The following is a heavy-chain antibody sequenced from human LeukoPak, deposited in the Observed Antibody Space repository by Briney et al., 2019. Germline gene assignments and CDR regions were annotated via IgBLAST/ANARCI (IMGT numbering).Heavy chain of an antibody. D-gene: IGHD5-18*01. J-gene: IGHJ5*02. V-gene: IGHV3-23*01. CDR2: ISGSGGGT. CDR1: EFTFSSYA. CDR3: AKGYTFGPNWFDP. Sequence: GGSLRLSCAAYEFTFSSYAMSWVRQAPGKGLEWLSAISGSGGGTYYADSVKGRFTISRDNSKNMLYLQMNTLRAEDTAIYYCAKGYTFGPNWFDPWGQGTLVTVSS.